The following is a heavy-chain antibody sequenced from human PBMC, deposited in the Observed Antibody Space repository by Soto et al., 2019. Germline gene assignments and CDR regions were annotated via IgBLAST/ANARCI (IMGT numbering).Heavy chain of an antibody. V-gene: IGHV3-30-3*01. Sequence: QVQLVESGGGVVQPGRSLRLSCAASGFTFSSYAMHWVRQAPGKGLEWVAVISYDGSNKYYADSVKGRFTISRDNSTNTLVLQMNSLRAEDTAVYYCARVGRLHYFDYWGQGTLVTVAS. D-gene: IGHD4-17*01. J-gene: IGHJ4*02. CDR2: ISYDGSNK. CDR1: GFTFSSYA. CDR3: ARVGRLHYFDY.